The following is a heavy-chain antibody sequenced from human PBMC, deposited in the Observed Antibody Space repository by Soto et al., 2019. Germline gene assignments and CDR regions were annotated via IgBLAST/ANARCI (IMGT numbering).Heavy chain of an antibody. J-gene: IGHJ4*02. CDR3: ANDLYSYDSSGCFDY. Sequence: PGGSLRLSCAASGFTFNAYGMHWVRQAPGKGLEWVAFIGNAGTKKTFADSMKGRFTLSGDNSKNTLYLQMNSLSPADTAAYYCANDLYSYDSSGCFDYWGKGSLVTVSS. CDR2: IGNAGTKK. D-gene: IGHD3-22*01. V-gene: IGHV3-30*02. CDR1: GFTFNAYG.